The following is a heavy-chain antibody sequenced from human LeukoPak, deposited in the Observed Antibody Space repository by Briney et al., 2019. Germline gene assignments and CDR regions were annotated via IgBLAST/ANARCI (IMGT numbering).Heavy chain of an antibody. CDR2: MNPNSGNT. CDR3: ARGRGGTSDYYPFYFDY. D-gene: IGHD3-3*01. Sequence: ASVKVSCKASGYTFTSYDINWVRQATGQGLEWMGWMNPNSGNTGYAQKFQGRVTITRNTSISTAYMELSSLRAEDTALYHCARGRGGTSDYYPFYFDYWGQGALVMVSS. V-gene: IGHV1-8*03. J-gene: IGHJ4*02. CDR1: GYTFTSYD.